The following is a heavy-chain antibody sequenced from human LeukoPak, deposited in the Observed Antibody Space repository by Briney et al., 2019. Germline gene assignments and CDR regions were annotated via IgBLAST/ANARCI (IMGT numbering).Heavy chain of an antibody. J-gene: IGHJ4*02. D-gene: IGHD5-24*01. CDR1: GGSISSYY. CDR2: IYYSGST. Sequence: SETLSLTCTVSGGSISSYYWSWIRQPPGKGLEWIGYIYYSGSTNYNPSLKSRVTISVDTSKNQFSLKLSSVTAADTAVYYCARGRWRDGYNNYFDYWGQGTLVTVSS. CDR3: ARGRWRDGYNNYFDY. V-gene: IGHV4-59*01.